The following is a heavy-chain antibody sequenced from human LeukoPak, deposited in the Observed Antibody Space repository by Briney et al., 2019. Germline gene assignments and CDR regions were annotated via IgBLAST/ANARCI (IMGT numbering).Heavy chain of an antibody. CDR3: AKFYDSSGYYYYYYYYGMDV. D-gene: IGHD3-22*01. Sequence: GGSLRLSCTASGFTFSSYAMNWVRQAPGKGLEWVSGIGAGGTFTYYADSVKGRFTISRDNSKNTLYLQMNSLRAEDTAVYYCAKFYDSSGYYYYYYYYGMDVWGQGTTVTVSS. J-gene: IGHJ6*02. V-gene: IGHV3-23*01. CDR1: GFTFSSYA. CDR2: IGAGGTFT.